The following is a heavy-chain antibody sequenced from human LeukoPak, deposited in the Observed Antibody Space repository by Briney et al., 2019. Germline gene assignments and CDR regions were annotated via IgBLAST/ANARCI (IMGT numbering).Heavy chain of an antibody. CDR3: AKQGDDYGDYVSPSDFDY. CDR1: GFTFSSYA. V-gene: IGHV3-23*01. D-gene: IGHD4-17*01. CDR2: ISGSGGST. Sequence: GGSLRLSCAASGFTFSSYAMSWVRQAPGKGLEWVSAISGSGGSTYYADSVKGRFTISRDNSKNTLYLRMNSLRAEDTAVYYCAKQGDDYGDYVSPSDFDYWGQGTLVTVSS. J-gene: IGHJ4*02.